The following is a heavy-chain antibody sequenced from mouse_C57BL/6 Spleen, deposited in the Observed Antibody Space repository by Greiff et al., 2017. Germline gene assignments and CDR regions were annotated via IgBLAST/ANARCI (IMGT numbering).Heavy chain of an antibody. D-gene: IGHD2-4*01. CDR3: ARKGDYGWFAY. CDR1: GYPFTSYW. J-gene: IGHJ3*01. Sequence: QVQLQQPGAELVMPGASVKLSCKASGYPFTSYWMHWVKQRPGQGLEWIGEIDPSVSYTNYNQKFKGKSTSTVDKSSSTAYMQLSSLTSEDSAVYYGARKGDYGWFAYWGQGTLVTVSA. CDR2: IDPSVSYT. V-gene: IGHV1-69*01.